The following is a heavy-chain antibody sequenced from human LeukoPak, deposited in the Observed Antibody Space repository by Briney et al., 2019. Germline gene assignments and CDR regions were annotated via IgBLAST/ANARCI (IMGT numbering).Heavy chain of an antibody. V-gene: IGHV1-69*05. Sequence: AASVKVSCKASGGTFSSYAISWVRQAPGQGLEWVGRISPIFGTANYAQNFQGRVTITTDESTSTAYMELSSLRSEDTAVYYCARDGGIAAPSGPNFDYWGQGTLVTVSS. CDR2: ISPIFGTA. CDR1: GGTFSSYA. J-gene: IGHJ4*02. D-gene: IGHD6-6*01. CDR3: ARDGGIAAPSGPNFDY.